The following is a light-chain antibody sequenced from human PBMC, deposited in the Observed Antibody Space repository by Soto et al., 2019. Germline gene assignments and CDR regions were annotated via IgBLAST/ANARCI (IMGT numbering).Light chain of an antibody. CDR1: SSDVGGYNY. V-gene: IGLV2-14*01. Sequence: QSALTQPASVSGSPGQSITISCNGTSSDVGGYNYVSWYQQHPGKAPKLMIYEVSNRPSGVSNRFSGSKSGNTASLTISGVQAEDEADYYCSSYTSSSTPYVFGTGTKLTVL. CDR2: EVS. J-gene: IGLJ1*01. CDR3: SSYTSSSTPYV.